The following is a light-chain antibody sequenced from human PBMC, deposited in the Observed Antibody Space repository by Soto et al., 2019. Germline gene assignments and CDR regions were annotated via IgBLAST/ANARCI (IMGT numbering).Light chain of an antibody. CDR3: SSYSRGSTLRV. J-gene: IGLJ3*02. CDR1: SSDIGSYKY. Sequence: QSALTQPASVSGSPGQSITIDCTGTSSDIGSYKYVSWYQHHPGKVPQLLIYEVSNRPSGVSSRFSASKSGNTASLTISGLQAEDEADYYCSSYSRGSTLRVFGGGTKLTVL. CDR2: EVS. V-gene: IGLV2-14*01.